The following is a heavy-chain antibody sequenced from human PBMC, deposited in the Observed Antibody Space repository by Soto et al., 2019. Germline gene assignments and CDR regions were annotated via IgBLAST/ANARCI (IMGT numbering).Heavy chain of an antibody. CDR3: SRHVYYDILTDHYIPYYDYIMDV. D-gene: IGHD3-9*01. Sequence: SLKISCAASGFTFSGSALHWVRQASGKGLEWVGRIRSKANTYATEYAASVKGRFTISRDDSKSTAYLQMNSLKTEDSAIYYCSRHVYYDILTDHYIPYYDYIMDVWGQGTTVTVSS. CDR1: GFTFSGSA. J-gene: IGHJ6*02. CDR2: IRSKANTYAT. V-gene: IGHV3-73*01.